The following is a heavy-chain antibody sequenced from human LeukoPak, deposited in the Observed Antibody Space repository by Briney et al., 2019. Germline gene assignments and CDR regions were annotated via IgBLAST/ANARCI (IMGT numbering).Heavy chain of an antibody. CDR2: ISTSSSYT. CDR3: ARGAVLPARCSGGSCYSGAFAI. CDR1: GFTFSDSY. V-gene: IGHV3-11*06. D-gene: IGHD2-15*01. Sequence: GSLRLSCAASGFTFSDSYMSWIRQAPGKGLEWVSYISTSSSYTNYADSVKGRFTISRDNAKNSLYLQMNSLRAEDTAVYYCARGAVLPARCSGGSCYSGAFAIWGQGTTVTVSS. J-gene: IGHJ3*02.